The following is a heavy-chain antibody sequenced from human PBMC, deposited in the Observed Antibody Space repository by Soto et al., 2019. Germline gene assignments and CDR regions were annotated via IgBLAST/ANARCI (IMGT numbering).Heavy chain of an antibody. Sequence: EVQLVESGGGLVEPGGSLRLSCAASGFTFSGRSMNWVRQAPGKGLEWVSSITSSSSYIYYADSVKGRFAISRDNAENSLYLQMNSLRAEDTAVYYCARVRSGDYAPPYYFDYWGQGVLVTVSS. J-gene: IGHJ4*02. CDR2: ITSSSSYI. D-gene: IGHD4-17*01. V-gene: IGHV3-21*01. CDR3: ARVRSGDYAPPYYFDY. CDR1: GFTFSGRS.